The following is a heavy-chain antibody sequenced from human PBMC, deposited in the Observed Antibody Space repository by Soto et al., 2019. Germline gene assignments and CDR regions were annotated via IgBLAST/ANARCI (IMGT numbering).Heavy chain of an antibody. J-gene: IGHJ2*01. CDR3: ARQFPGSTSRPDWWYFDL. CDR2: ISGGGDAT. CDR1: GFTFINYA. V-gene: IGHV3-23*01. Sequence: EVQLLESGGGLVQPGGSLRLSCAGSGFTFINYAMNWVRQAPGKGLEWVSTISGGGDATFFADSVRGRFTTSRDNSKNTVTLQMNNLGVDDTAVYFCARQFPGSTSRPDWWYFDLWGRGTQVAVSS. D-gene: IGHD2-2*01.